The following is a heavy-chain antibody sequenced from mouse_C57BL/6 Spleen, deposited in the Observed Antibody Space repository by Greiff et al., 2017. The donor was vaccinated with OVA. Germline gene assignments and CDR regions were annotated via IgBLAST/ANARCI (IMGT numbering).Heavy chain of an antibody. Sequence: QVTLKVSGPGILQPSQTLSLTCSFSGFSLSTFGMGVGWIRQPSGKGLEWLAHIWWDDDKYYHPALKSRLTISKDTSKNQVFLKIANVDTADTATYYCARISYSNYEEDYAMDYWGQGTSVTVSS. D-gene: IGHD2-5*01. V-gene: IGHV8-8*01. CDR2: IWWDDDK. CDR3: ARISYSNYEEDYAMDY. J-gene: IGHJ4*01. CDR1: GFSLSTFGMG.